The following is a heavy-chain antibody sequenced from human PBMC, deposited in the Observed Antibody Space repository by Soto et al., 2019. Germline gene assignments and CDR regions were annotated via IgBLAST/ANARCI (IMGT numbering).Heavy chain of an antibody. CDR1: GFTFSDYA. D-gene: IGHD3-16*02. CDR2: IGSTGSKI. J-gene: IGHJ4*02. CDR3: AKFKELSRSGPDY. Sequence: EVQLFESGGDLVQPGWSLRLSCAATGFTFSDYAMKWVRQTPGKWLEWVSSIGSTGSKIFYADSVKGRFTISRDNSRNTLYLQMNSLRADDTAVYYCAKFKELSRSGPDYCGQGTLVTVSS. V-gene: IGHV3-23*01.